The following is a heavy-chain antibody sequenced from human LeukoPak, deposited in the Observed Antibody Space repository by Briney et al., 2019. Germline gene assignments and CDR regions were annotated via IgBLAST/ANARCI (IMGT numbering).Heavy chain of an antibody. Sequence: ASVKVSCKASGYTFTSYGISWVRQAPGQGLEWMGWISAYNGNTNYAQKLQGRVTMTTDTSTSTAYMELSSLRSEGTVVYYCARDRYYYDSSGYYSFDYWGQGTLVTVSS. CDR2: ISAYNGNT. CDR3: ARDRYYYDSSGYYSFDY. D-gene: IGHD3-22*01. V-gene: IGHV1-18*01. J-gene: IGHJ4*02. CDR1: GYTFTSYG.